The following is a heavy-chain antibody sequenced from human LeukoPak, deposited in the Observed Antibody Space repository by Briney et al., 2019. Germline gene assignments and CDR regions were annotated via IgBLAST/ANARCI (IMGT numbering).Heavy chain of an antibody. Sequence: PSQTLSLTCTVSGGSISSGDYYWSWIRQPPGKGLEWIGYIYYSGSTYYNPSLKSRVTISVGTSKNQFSLKLSSVTAADTAVYYCARAPLTIFGVVMPFDPWGQGTLVTVSS. CDR2: IYYSGST. D-gene: IGHD3-3*01. CDR3: ARAPLTIFGVVMPFDP. CDR1: GGSISSGDYY. V-gene: IGHV4-30-4*01. J-gene: IGHJ5*02.